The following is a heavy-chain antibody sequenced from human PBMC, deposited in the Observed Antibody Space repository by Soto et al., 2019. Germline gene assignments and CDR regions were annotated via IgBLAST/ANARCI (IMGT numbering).Heavy chain of an antibody. CDR3: ARDNGDTIFGVVYDY. V-gene: IGHV1-18*01. CDR1: GYTFTSYG. CDR2: ISAYNGNT. D-gene: IGHD3-3*01. Sequence: ASVKVSCKASGYTFTSYGISWVRQAPGQGLEWMGWISAYNGNTNYAQKLQGRVTMTTDTSTSTAYMELRSLRSDDTAVYYCARDNGDTIFGVVYDYWGQGTLVTVSS. J-gene: IGHJ4*02.